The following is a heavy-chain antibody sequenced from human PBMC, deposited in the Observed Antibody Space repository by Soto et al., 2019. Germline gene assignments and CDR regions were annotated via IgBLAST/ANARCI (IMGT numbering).Heavy chain of an antibody. CDR3: ARAGSSGWSPDY. J-gene: IGHJ4*02. V-gene: IGHV4-59*11. Sequence: SETLSLTCTVSGGSISGHYWTWIRQPPGKGLEWIGYIFYSGSTNYNPSLKSRVTISVDTSKNQFSLKLSSVTAADTAVHYCARAGSSGWSPDYRGPGTLVTVSS. CDR2: IFYSGST. D-gene: IGHD6-19*01. CDR1: GGSISGHY.